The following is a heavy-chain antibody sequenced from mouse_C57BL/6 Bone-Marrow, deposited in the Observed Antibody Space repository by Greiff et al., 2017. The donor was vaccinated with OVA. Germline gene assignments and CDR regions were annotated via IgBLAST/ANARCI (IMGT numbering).Heavy chain of an antibody. CDR1: GYSITSGYY. CDR3: ARDWDSNSWFAY. V-gene: IGHV3-6*01. J-gene: IGHJ3*01. Sequence: EVKVEESGPGLVKPSQSLSLTCSVTGYSITSGYYWNWIRQSPGNKLEWMGYISYDGSNNYNPSLKNRTSITRDTSKNQFFLKLNSVTTEDTATYYCARDWDSNSWFAYWGQGTLVTVSA. D-gene: IGHD2-5*01. CDR2: ISYDGSN.